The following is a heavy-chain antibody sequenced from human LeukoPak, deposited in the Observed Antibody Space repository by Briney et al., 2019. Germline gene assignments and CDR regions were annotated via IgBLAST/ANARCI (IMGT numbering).Heavy chain of an antibody. CDR1: GGSISSYY. CDR2: IYYSGST. CDR3: ARHRFSQDVWGSYRFRNPFDY. D-gene: IGHD3-16*02. V-gene: IGHV4-59*08. Sequence: PSETLSLTCTVSGGSISSYYWSWIRQPPGKGLEWIGYIYYSGSTNYNPSLKSRVTISVDTSKNQFSLKLSSVTAADTAVYYCARHRFSQDVWGSYRFRNPFDYWGQGTLVTVSS. J-gene: IGHJ4*02.